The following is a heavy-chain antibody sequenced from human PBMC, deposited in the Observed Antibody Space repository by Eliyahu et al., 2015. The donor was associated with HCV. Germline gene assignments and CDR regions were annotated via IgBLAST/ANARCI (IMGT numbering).Heavy chain of an antibody. V-gene: IGHV3-23*01. CDR2: ISDSGGST. D-gene: IGHD3-9*01. CDR3: AKPQLPVVTNDWNNWFAS. J-gene: IGHJ5*01. CDR1: GFTFNTYA. Sequence: EVLLLESGGGVVQPGGSLRLSCAASGFTFNTYAMRWVRQAPGKGLEWVSFISDSGGSTHYSDSVKGRFTVSRDNSKNILFLQMNSLGAEDTAVYYCAKPQLPVVTNDWNNWFASWGQGTLVTVSS.